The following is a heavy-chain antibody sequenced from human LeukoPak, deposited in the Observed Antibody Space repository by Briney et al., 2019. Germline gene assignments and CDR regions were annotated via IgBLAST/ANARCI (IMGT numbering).Heavy chain of an antibody. D-gene: IGHD6-19*01. CDR1: GFSFGSFW. CDR2: IKPDGSET. V-gene: IGHV3-7*03. J-gene: IGHJ4*02. Sequence: GGSLRLSCAASGFSFGSFWMTWVRQAPGKGLEWLAHIKPDGSETKYVDSVKGRFTISRDNAKNSLFLLMNSLGVEDTAVYYCVRDIGWYRFDYWGRGTLVTVSS. CDR3: VRDIGWYRFDY.